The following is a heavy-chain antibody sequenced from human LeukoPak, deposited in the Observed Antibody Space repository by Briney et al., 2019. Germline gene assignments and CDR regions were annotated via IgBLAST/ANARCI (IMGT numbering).Heavy chain of an antibody. J-gene: IGHJ4*02. CDR1: GLTFSIHW. D-gene: IGHD3-3*01. V-gene: IGHV3-7*03. Sequence: GGSLRLSCAASGLTFSIHWMNWVRQAPGKGLECVANINQDGSDKYYVDSVKGRFTISRDNTKNSLYLQMNSLKASDTAMYYCARPLRGGGLYSAFDNWGQGTLVTVSS. CDR2: INQDGSDK. CDR3: ARPLRGGGLYSAFDN.